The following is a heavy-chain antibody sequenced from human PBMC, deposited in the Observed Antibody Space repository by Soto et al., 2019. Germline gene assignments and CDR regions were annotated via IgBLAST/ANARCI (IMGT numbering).Heavy chain of an antibody. V-gene: IGHV3-33*06. CDR1: GFPFSRYD. CDR2: LWFDGSNE. Sequence: PGGSLTLTCTASGFPFSRYDMHWIRQAPGKGLEWVAVLWFDGSNEYYADSVQGRFTISRDNSKNTLYLQMDSLRAEDSAVYYCAKVLYASESFDSEEVLYGLDVWGQGTTVTVSS. D-gene: IGHD3-10*01. J-gene: IGHJ6*02. CDR3: AKVLYASESFDSEEVLYGLDV.